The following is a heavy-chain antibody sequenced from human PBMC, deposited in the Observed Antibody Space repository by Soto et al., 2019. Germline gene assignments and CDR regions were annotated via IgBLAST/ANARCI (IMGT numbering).Heavy chain of an antibody. CDR3: TTQEMATGY. Sequence: EVQLVESGGGLVQPGGSLKLSCAASGFTFSGSALHWVLQAPGKGLEWVGRIRGKAYGYATAYAASVKGRFTISRDDSKNTAYLQMNSLKTEDTAVYYCTTQEMATGYWGQGTLVIVSS. CDR2: IRGKAYGYAT. CDR1: GFTFSGSA. J-gene: IGHJ4*02. D-gene: IGHD5-12*01. V-gene: IGHV3-73*02.